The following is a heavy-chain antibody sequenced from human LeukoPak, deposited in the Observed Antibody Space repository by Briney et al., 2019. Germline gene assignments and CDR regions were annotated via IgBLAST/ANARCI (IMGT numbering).Heavy chain of an antibody. CDR1: GFTFSSYA. Sequence: GGSLRLSCAASGFTFSSYAMSWVRQAPGKGLEWVSSISGNGRSTYYADSVKGRFTISRDNSKNTLYLQMNSLRAEDTAVYYCAKGPRNYDILTGYYDYWYFDLWGRGTLVTVSS. CDR2: ISGNGRST. D-gene: IGHD3-9*01. J-gene: IGHJ2*01. V-gene: IGHV3-23*01. CDR3: AKGPRNYDILTGYYDYWYFDL.